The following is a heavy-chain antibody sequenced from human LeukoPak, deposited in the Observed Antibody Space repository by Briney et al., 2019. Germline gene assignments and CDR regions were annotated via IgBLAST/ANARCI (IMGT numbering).Heavy chain of an antibody. J-gene: IGHJ3*02. CDR1: GYTFSSYA. Sequence: SVKVSCKASGYTFSSYAISWVRQAPGQGLEWMGGIIPIFGTANYAQKFQGRVSITADKSTSTAYMELSSLRSEDTAVYYCAVTVTAPDGAFDIWGQGTMVTVSS. V-gene: IGHV1-69*06. CDR3: AVTVTAPDGAFDI. CDR2: IIPIFGTA. D-gene: IGHD4-17*01.